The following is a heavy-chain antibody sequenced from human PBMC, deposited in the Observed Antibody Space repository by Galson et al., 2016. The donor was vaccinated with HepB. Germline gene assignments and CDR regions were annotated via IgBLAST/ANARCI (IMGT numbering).Heavy chain of an antibody. V-gene: IGHV1-8*02. CDR1: GYTFTNYD. D-gene: IGHD7-27*01. Sequence: SVKVSCKASGYTFTNYDFNWVRQAPGQGLEWLGWMTPNSGNTGYAQKFQGRLSLTRDISTSTAYMELSSLTPDDTAVYYCARNRPFTGDFDYWGQGTLVPVSS. CDR3: ARNRPFTGDFDY. CDR2: MTPNSGNT. J-gene: IGHJ4*02.